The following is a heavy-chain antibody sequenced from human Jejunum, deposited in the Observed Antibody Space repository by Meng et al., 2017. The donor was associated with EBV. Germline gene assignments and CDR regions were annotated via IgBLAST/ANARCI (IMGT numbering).Heavy chain of an antibody. CDR2: IYYSGNT. CDR3: VRRQKSDGDYAHFDN. J-gene: IGHJ4*02. Sequence: PPLPGSAQRLVTPSAPLLRTITVSGGSISSTGCFWDWIRQPRGKGLEWLGSIYYSGNTYYTPSLRSRVSISVDTSKNQFSLKLSSVTAADTAVYYCVRRQKSDGDYAHFDNWGQGTLVTVSS. CDR1: GGSISSTGCF. V-gene: IGHV4-39*01. D-gene: IGHD4-17*01.